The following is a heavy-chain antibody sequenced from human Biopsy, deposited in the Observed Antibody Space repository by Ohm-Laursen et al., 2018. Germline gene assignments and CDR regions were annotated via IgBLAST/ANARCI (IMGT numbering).Heavy chain of an antibody. V-gene: IGHV4-38-2*02. J-gene: IGHJ6*02. Sequence: GTLSLTCTVSGYSVTNDYYWGWIRQPPGKGLEWIGNIYYDGITYYNPPLKSRVAMSVDTSKNQFSLRLTSVTAADTAVYYCARVAGGYAYYYGMDVWGQGTTVIVSS. CDR1: GYSVTNDYY. CDR2: IYYDGIT. CDR3: ARVAGGYAYYYGMDV. D-gene: IGHD5-12*01.